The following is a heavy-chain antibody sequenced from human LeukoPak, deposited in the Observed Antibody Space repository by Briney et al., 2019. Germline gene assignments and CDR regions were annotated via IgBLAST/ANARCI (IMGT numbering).Heavy chain of an antibody. V-gene: IGHV4-31*03. Sequence: SETLSLTCTVSGGSISSGGYYWSRIRQHPGKGLEWIGYIYYSGSTYYNPSRKSRVTISVDTSKNQFSLKLSSVTAADTAVYYCARDTHYCSSTSCYTRGSLDVWGQGTTVTVSS. CDR2: IYYSGST. CDR3: ARDTHYCSSTSCYTRGSLDV. CDR1: GGSISSGGYY. J-gene: IGHJ6*02. D-gene: IGHD2-2*02.